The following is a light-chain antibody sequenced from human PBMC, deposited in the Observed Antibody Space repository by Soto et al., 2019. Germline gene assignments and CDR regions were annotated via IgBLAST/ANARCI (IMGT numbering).Light chain of an antibody. CDR3: QQYYNWPRT. CDR1: QSVRSA. CDR2: GAS. Sequence: ETVMTQSPATLSVSPGERVTLSCRASQSVRSALVWYQQKSGQAPRLLIYGASTRATGIPARFSGSGSGTEFTLTISSLQSVDFAVYYCQQYYNWPRTFGQGTKVEIK. V-gene: IGKV3-15*01. J-gene: IGKJ1*01.